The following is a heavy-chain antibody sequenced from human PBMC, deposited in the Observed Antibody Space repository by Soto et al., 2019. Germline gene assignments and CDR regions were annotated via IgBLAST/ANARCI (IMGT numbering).Heavy chain of an antibody. D-gene: IGHD6-19*01. CDR3: ARIAVAGRYYYYYYMDV. V-gene: IGHV5-51*01. J-gene: IGHJ6*03. Sequence: RGESLKISCKGSGYSFTSYWIGWVRQMPGKGLEWMGIIYPGDSDTRYSPSFQGQVTISADKSISTAYLQWSSLKASDTAMYYCARIAVAGRYYYYYYMDVWGKGTTVTVSS. CDR1: GYSFTSYW. CDR2: IYPGDSDT.